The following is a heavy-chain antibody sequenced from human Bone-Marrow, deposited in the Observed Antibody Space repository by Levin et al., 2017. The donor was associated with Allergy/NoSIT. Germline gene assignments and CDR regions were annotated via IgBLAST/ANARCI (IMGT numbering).Heavy chain of an antibody. CDR1: GFSISDYW. D-gene: IGHD6-19*01. Sequence: GGSLRLSCVAPGFSISDYWLTWVRQAPGKGLEWVANIKPDGSEKCYADSVTGRFNISRDNAQNSLYLQMKYLSAEDTAVYYCASPYTSDWVFDLWGPGTMVTVSS. J-gene: IGHJ3*01. V-gene: IGHV3-7*01. CDR2: IKPDGSEK. CDR3: ASPYTSDWVFDL.